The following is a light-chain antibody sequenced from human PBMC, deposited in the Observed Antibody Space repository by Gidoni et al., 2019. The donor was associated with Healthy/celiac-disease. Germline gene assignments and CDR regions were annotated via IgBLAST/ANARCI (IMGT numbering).Light chain of an antibody. V-gene: IGKV3-11*01. Sequence: IVLTQSPATLSPSPGERATLSCRASQSVSSNLAWYQQKPGQAPRLLIYDAANRATGIAARFSSGGAGADFTLTISSLEPEDYAVYYCQQRSNWPQYTFXQXTKLEIK. CDR1: QSVSSN. CDR2: DAA. CDR3: QQRSNWPQYT. J-gene: IGKJ2*01.